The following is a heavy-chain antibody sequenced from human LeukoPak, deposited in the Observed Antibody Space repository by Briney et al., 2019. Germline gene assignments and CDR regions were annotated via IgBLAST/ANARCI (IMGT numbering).Heavy chain of an antibody. V-gene: IGHV3-64D*09. CDR2: ISSNGHT. D-gene: IGHD2/OR15-2a*01. CDR3: VKDNREEDWFDP. Sequence: GGSLRLSCSASGFTFRKYSMHWVRQGPGKGLEYVSAISSNGHTYYADSVKGRFTISRDNSKSTLYLQMSSLRPEDTAVYYCVKDNREEDWFDPWGQGTLVTASS. J-gene: IGHJ5*02. CDR1: GFTFRKYS.